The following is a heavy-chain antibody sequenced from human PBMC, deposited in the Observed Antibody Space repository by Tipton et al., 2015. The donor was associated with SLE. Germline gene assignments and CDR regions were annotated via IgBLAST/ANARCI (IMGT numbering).Heavy chain of an antibody. D-gene: IGHD3-10*01. V-gene: IGHV4-39*07. J-gene: IGHJ4*02. CDR2: IDYGGST. Sequence: TLSLTCIVSAGSIRSGSYFWGWIRQPPGKGLEWIGNIDYGGSTYYNPSLKSRVSISIDTSKNQFSLRLTSVTAADTAIYYCARRGGGYHRTTDYWGQGTLVTVSS. CDR1: AGSIRSGSYF. CDR3: ARRGGGYHRTTDY.